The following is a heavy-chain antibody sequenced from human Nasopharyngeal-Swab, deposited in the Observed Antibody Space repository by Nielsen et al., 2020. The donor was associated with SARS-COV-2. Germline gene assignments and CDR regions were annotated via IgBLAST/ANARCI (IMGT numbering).Heavy chain of an antibody. D-gene: IGHD1-26*01. J-gene: IGHJ4*02. CDR3: AREVVGGLVDS. CDR2: FSYSVIT. CDR1: GGSISIYY. Sequence: SETLSLTCTVSGGSISIYYWGWIRQPPGKGLEWIGDFSYSVITHYNASLKSRVTISLDPSKNQFSLKLGSVTAADTGVYYCAREVVGGLVDSWGQGILVTVSS. V-gene: IGHV4-59*12.